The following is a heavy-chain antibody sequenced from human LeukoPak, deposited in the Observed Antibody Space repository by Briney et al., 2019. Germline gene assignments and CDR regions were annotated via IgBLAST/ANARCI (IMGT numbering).Heavy chain of an antibody. CDR3: ARVGRGDHTWGSYYCDH. J-gene: IGHJ4*02. CDR1: GDSFSSYH. Sequence: PSEILSLTCIVSGDSFSSYHWSWLRQPPGKGLEWIGYISSGGRTSYNPSLQSRVTISVDTSKNQFSLKLSSVTAADTAVYYCARVGRGDHTWGSYYCDHWGQGTLVSVSS. V-gene: IGHV4-59*01. CDR2: ISSGGRT. D-gene: IGHD3-16*01.